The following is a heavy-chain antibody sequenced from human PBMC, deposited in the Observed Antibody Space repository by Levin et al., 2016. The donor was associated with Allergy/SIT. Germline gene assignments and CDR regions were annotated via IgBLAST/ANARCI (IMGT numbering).Heavy chain of an antibody. D-gene: IGHD1-7*01. Sequence: GSLRLSCAVSGGSISSTNWWTWVRQPPGKGLEWIGEVYHSGSTNYNPSLRGRVTMSVDRSKNHFSLRVASVTAADTATYFCASLQRGTEPYYFYYMDVWGKGTTVTVSS. J-gene: IGHJ6*03. CDR2: VYHSGST. CDR3: ASLQRGTEPYYFYYMDV. V-gene: IGHV4-4*01. CDR1: GGSISSTNW.